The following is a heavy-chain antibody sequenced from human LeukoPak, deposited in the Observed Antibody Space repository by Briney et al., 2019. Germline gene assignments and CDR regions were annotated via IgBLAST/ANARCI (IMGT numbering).Heavy chain of an antibody. J-gene: IGHJ6*02. Sequence: PGGSPRLSCAASGFTFSSYDMHWVRQATGKGLEWVSAIDTVGNRYYPGSVKGRFTISRENAKNSLYLQMNGLRDGDTAVYYCIRIRTGEHQYGMDVWGQGTTVTVSS. CDR3: IRIRTGEHQYGMDV. CDR1: GFTFSSYD. CDR2: IDTVGNR. V-gene: IGHV3-13*01. D-gene: IGHD7-27*01.